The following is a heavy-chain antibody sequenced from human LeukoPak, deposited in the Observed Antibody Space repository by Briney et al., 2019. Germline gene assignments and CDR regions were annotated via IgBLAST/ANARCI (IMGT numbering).Heavy chain of an antibody. V-gene: IGHV4-59*01. CDR1: GGSLNSYY. J-gene: IGHJ4*02. CDR3: ARGRISNWGFEGTLFDA. Sequence: SEALSLTCTVSGGSLNSYYGSWIRQPPGKGLEWIGFITHSWGTDFFSSLGGRVAISVATSKNHFSLRLTSMTAADTAVYFCARGRISNWGFEGTLFDAWGQGVLVTVSS. CDR2: ITHSWGT. D-gene: IGHD7-27*01.